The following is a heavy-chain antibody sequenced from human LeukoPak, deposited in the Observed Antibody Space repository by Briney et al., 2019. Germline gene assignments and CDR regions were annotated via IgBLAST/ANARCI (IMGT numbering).Heavy chain of an antibody. Sequence: GGSLRLSCAASGFTFSSYAMSWVRQAPGKGLVWVSRINPDGSRTDYADSVAGRFTISRDNAKNTLYPQMNSLRADDTAVYYCSWDHTGKEDIWGQGTMVTVSS. V-gene: IGHV3-74*01. CDR1: GFTFSSYA. D-gene: IGHD1-26*01. J-gene: IGHJ3*02. CDR3: SWDHTGKEDI. CDR2: INPDGSRT.